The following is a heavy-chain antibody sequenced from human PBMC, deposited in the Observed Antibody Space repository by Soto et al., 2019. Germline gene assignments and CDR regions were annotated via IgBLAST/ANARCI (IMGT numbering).Heavy chain of an antibody. V-gene: IGHV4-31*03. D-gene: IGHD6-6*01. Sequence: SSETLSLTCTVSGGSISSGGYYWSWIRQHPGKGLEWIGYIYYSGSTYYNPSLKSRVTISVDTSKNQFSLKLSSVTAADTAVYYCASEAGIAARPFDYWGQGTLVTVS. CDR3: ASEAGIAARPFDY. CDR1: GGSISSGGYY. J-gene: IGHJ4*02. CDR2: IYYSGST.